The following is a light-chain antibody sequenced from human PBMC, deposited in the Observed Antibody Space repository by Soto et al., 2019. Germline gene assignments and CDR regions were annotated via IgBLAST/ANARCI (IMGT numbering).Light chain of an antibody. J-gene: IGKJ1*01. Sequence: ESVLTQSPGTLSLSPGERATLSCRASQSVSRSYLAWYQQKPGQAPRILSYGASSRATGIPDRFSGSGSGTDCTLTISRLEPEDFAVYYCQQYGSSPGTVGQGTKVEIK. CDR3: QQYGSSPGT. CDR1: QSVSRSY. V-gene: IGKV3-20*01. CDR2: GAS.